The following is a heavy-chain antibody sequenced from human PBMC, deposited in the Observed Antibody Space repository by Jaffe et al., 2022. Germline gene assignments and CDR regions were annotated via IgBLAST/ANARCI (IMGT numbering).Heavy chain of an antibody. D-gene: IGHD4-17*01. Sequence: QVQLQESGPGLVKPSETLSLTCTVSGGSISSYYWSWIRQPPGKGLEWIGYIYYSGSTNYNPSLKSRVTISVDTSKNQFSLKLSSVTAADTAVYYCARAPRRTVTPSVYYFDYWGQGTLVTVSS. CDR1: GGSISSYY. J-gene: IGHJ4*02. V-gene: IGHV4-59*01. CDR3: ARAPRRTVTPSVYYFDY. CDR2: IYYSGST.